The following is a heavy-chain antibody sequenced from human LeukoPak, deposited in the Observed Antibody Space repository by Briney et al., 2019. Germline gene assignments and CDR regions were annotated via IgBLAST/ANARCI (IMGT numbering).Heavy chain of an antibody. D-gene: IGHD5-12*01. CDR2: IYYSGST. J-gene: IGHJ4*02. CDR3: ARDRGGGYSGYDLFDY. V-gene: IGHV4-31*03. Sequence: SETLSLTCTVSGGSISSGGYYWSWIRQHPGKGLEWIGYIYYSGSTYYNPSLKSRVTISVDTPKNQFSLKLSSVTAADTAVYYCARDRGGGYSGYDLFDYWGQGTLVTVSS. CDR1: GGSISSGGYY.